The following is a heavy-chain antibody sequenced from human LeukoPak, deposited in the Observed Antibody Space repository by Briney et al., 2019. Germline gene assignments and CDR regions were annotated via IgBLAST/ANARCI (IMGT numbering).Heavy chain of an antibody. Sequence: GRSLRLSCAASGFTFSSYWMSWVRQALGKGLEWVANIKQDGSEKYYVDSVKGRFTISRDNAKNSLYLQMNSLRAEDTAVYYCARDHVLLWFGELRGFDPWGQGTLVTVSS. CDR2: IKQDGSEK. V-gene: IGHV3-7*01. CDR3: ARDHVLLWFGELRGFDP. CDR1: GFTFSSYW. J-gene: IGHJ5*02. D-gene: IGHD3-10*01.